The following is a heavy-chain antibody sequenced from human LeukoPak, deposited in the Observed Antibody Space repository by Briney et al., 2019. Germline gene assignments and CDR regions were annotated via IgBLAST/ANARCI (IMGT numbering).Heavy chain of an antibody. D-gene: IGHD1-7*01. Sequence: GGSLRLSCAASGFTFSTYGMFWVRQASGKGLEWVAVVSYDGSNRYYAESLKGRFTITRDNSKNTLYLQMNSLRVDDTAVYYCAKDGQELVKWFYDYGMDVWGQGATVTVSS. CDR2: VSYDGSNR. V-gene: IGHV3-30*18. CDR3: AKDGQELVKWFYDYGMDV. J-gene: IGHJ6*02. CDR1: GFTFSTYG.